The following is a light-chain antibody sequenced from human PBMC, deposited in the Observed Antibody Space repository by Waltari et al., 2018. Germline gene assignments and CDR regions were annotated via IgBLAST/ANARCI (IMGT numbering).Light chain of an antibody. CDR1: RAIANN. CDR2: DAS. V-gene: IGKV3-15*01. Sequence: EIVMTQSPATLSVSPGEAATLSCRASRAIANNLAWYQQKPGQPLRLLIYDASTRATGIPARFSGSWSGTEFTLTITNMQSEDSAVYFCQQFNTGYSFGQGTKLEIK. CDR3: QQFNTGYS. J-gene: IGKJ2*01.